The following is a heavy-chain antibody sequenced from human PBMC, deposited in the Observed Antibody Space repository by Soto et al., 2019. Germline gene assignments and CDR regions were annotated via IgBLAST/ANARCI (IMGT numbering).Heavy chain of an antibody. V-gene: IGHV4-4*08. CDR3: AGEIRTGGYLFDY. CDR1: GASITSYY. D-gene: IGHD3-10*01. J-gene: IGHJ4*02. CDR2: IYDTGNT. Sequence: QLQLQESGPGLVKPSETLSLTCTVSGASITSYYWSWIRQSPGKGLEWIGYIYDTGNTIYNPSLKRRPTNSLDTSRNQSSLKLTSGTAEDTAVNYCAGEIRTGGYLFDYGGQGTQFTFSS.